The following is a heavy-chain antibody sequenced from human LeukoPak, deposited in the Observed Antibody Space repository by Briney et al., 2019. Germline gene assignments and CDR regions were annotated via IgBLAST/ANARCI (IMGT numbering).Heavy chain of an antibody. CDR3: ARDRSYDFWSGYYTPDY. CDR1: GFTFSSYA. V-gene: IGHV3-33*08. D-gene: IGHD3-3*01. J-gene: IGHJ4*02. Sequence: PGGSLRLSCAASGFTFSSYAMSWVRQAPGKGLEWVALIWYDGSSKYYADSVKGRFTISRDNSKNTLYLQMNSLRAEDTAVYYCARDRSYDFWSGYYTPDYWGQGTLVTVSS. CDR2: IWYDGSSK.